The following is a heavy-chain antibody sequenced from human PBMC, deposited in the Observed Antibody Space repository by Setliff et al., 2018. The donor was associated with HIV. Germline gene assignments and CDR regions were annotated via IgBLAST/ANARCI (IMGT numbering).Heavy chain of an antibody. CDR1: GYTFTDYF. J-gene: IGHJ4*02. V-gene: IGHV1-2*02. D-gene: IGHD4-17*01. CDR3: AREPPEYPGEGYFDY. Sequence: ASVKVSCKSSGYTFTDYFIHWVRQAPGQGLEWMGWISPDNGNTRISQRFRGSVTMTRDRSINTAYMELSGLTSDDTAVYDCAREPPEYPGEGYFDYWGQGTLVTVSS. CDR2: ISPDNGNT.